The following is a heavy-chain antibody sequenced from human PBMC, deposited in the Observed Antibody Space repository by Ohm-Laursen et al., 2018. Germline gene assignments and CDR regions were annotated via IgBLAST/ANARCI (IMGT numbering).Heavy chain of an antibody. J-gene: IGHJ4*02. Sequence: SLRLSCSAPGFTFSSYSMNWVRQAPGKGLEWVSYITSTGSTVYYADSVKGRFSISRDNAKNSLYLQMNSLRAEDTAVYYCARPKVGPIIDYWGQGTLVTVSS. CDR3: ARPKVGPIIDY. V-gene: IGHV3-48*01. CDR2: ITSTGSTV. CDR1: GFTFSSYS. D-gene: IGHD1-26*01.